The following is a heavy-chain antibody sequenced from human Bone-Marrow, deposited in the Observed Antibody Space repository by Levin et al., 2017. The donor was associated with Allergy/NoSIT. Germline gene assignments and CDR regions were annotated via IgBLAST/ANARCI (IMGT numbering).Heavy chain of an antibody. J-gene: IGHJ6*02. CDR2: MNPNSGNT. CDR3: ARVEGYYDFWSGYYTNYYYYGMDV. D-gene: IGHD3-3*01. V-gene: IGHV1-8*01. CDR1: GYTFTSYD. Sequence: ASVKVSCKASGYTFTSYDINWVRQATGQGLEWMGWMNPNSGNTGYAQKFQGRVTMTRNTSISTAYMELSSLRSEDTAVYYCARVEGYYDFWSGYYTNYYYYGMDVWGQGTTVTVSS.